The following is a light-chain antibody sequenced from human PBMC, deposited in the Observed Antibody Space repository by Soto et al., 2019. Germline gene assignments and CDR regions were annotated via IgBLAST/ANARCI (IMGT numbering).Light chain of an antibody. CDR2: GTS. Sequence: EIGMTQSAATLSVSTGERATLSCRSSQSVGTNLAWYQQKPGQAPRLLIYGTSNRATGIPDRFSGSGSGPDFSLIISRLEPEDFAVYYCQYYGSSPRTFGQGTKVDIK. V-gene: IGKV3-20*01. CDR1: QSVGTN. J-gene: IGKJ1*01. CDR3: QYYGSSPRT.